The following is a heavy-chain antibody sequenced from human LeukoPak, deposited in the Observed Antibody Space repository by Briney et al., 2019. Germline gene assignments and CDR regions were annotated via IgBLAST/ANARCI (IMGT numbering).Heavy chain of an antibody. V-gene: IGHV3-48*04. J-gene: IGHJ3*01. CDR2: IRYTSET. D-gene: IGHD6-6*01. CDR3: ARSSYSSSSSV. Sequence: PGGSLRLSCAASGFILSQYGFNWVRQAPGKGLEWVSHIRYTSETFYADSVEGRFTISRDNAKNSLYLQINSLRAEDTAVYYCARSSYSSSSSVWGQGTMVTVSS. CDR1: GFILSQYG.